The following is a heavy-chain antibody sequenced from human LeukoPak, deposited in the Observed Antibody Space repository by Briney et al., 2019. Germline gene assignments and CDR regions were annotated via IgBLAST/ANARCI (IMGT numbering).Heavy chain of an antibody. Sequence: GGSLRLSCAASGFTFSSCGTRWVRQAPGKGLEWVAFIRYDGSNKYYADSVKGRFTISRDNSKNTLYLQMNSLRAEDTAVYYCAKDENPSSFIDYWGQGTLVTVSS. J-gene: IGHJ4*02. D-gene: IGHD6-6*01. CDR2: IRYDGSNK. CDR1: GFTFSSCG. CDR3: AKDENPSSFIDY. V-gene: IGHV3-30*02.